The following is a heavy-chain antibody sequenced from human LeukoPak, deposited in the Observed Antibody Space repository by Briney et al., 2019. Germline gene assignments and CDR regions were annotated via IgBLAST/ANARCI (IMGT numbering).Heavy chain of an antibody. V-gene: IGHV4-4*07. Sequence: SETLSLTCTVSGDSISPYYWSWIRQSAEKGLQWIGRVSAGGTTDYNPSLKSRVTMSVDTSKTQFSLKMTSVTAADTAVYYCSRGGGQWLIPDFDYWGQGLLSSSPQ. CDR2: VSAGGTT. D-gene: IGHD6-19*01. CDR1: GDSISPYY. CDR3: SRGGGQWLIPDFDY. J-gene: IGHJ4*02.